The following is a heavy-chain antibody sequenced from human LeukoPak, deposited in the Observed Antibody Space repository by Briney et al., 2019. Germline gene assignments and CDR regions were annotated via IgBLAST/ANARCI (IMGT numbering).Heavy chain of an antibody. CDR3: ARWGGTTVTLDI. Sequence: PSETLSLTCTVSGGSISSSSYYWGWIRQPPEKGLEWIGSIYYSGSTYYNPSLKSRVTISVDTSKNQFSLKLTSVTAADTAVYYCARWGGTTVTLDIWGQGTMVTVSS. CDR1: GGSISSSSYY. V-gene: IGHV4-39*07. J-gene: IGHJ3*02. CDR2: IYYSGST. D-gene: IGHD4-17*01.